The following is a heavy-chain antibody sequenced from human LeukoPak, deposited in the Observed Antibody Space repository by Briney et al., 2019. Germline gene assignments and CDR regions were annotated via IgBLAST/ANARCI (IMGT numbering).Heavy chain of an antibody. D-gene: IGHD3-16*01. J-gene: IGHJ5*02. Sequence: ASVKVSCKASGYTFTDYYMHWVRQAPGQGLEWMGWISPNSGGTNYAQKFQGRVTMTRDTSISTAYMVLSRLRSDDTAVYYCARDYVGDNWFDPWGQGTLVTVSS. CDR2: ISPNSGGT. CDR1: GYTFTDYY. V-gene: IGHV1-2*02. CDR3: ARDYVGDNWFDP.